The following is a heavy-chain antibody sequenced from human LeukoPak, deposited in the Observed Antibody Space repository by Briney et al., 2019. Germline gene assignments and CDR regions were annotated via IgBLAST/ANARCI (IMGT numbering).Heavy chain of an antibody. CDR3: AVQGRYCSGGSCYYFDY. D-gene: IGHD2-15*01. J-gene: IGHJ4*02. CDR2: IIPIFGTA. V-gene: IGHV1-69*05. CDR1: GGTFSGYA. Sequence: ASVKVSCKASGGTFSGYAISWVRQAPGQGLEWMGGIIPIFGTANYAQKFQGRVTITTDESTSTAYMELSSLRSEDTAVYYCAVQGRYCSGGSCYYFDYWGQGTLVTVSS.